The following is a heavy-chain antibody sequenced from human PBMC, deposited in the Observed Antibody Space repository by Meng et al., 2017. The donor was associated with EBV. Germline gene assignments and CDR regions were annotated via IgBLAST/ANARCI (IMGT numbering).Heavy chain of an antibody. J-gene: IGHJ4*02. Sequence: LVRSGGGLLTPGVPLNLPCRASGSTFRGSIMHWVRQASGKGLEWVGRIRSKAKSYATAYAASVKGRFTISRDDSKNTAYLQMNSLKTEDTAVYYCTRMSSPLDYWGQGTLVTVSS. V-gene: IGHV3-73*01. CDR2: IRSKAKSYAT. CDR3: TRMSSPLDY. D-gene: IGHD2-2*01. CDR1: GSTFRGSI.